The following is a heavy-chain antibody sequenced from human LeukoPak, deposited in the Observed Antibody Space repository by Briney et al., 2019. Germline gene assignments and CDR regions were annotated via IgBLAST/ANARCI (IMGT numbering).Heavy chain of an antibody. CDR1: GYTFTGYD. CDR3: ARGPTRYYDFWSGPHRWFDP. Sequence: GASVKVSCTASGYTFTGYDINWVRQATGQGLEWMGWMNPNSGNTGYAQKFQGRVTMTRNTSISTAYMELSSLRSEDTAVYYCARGPTRYYDFWSGPHRWFDPWGQGTLVTVSS. D-gene: IGHD3-3*01. CDR2: MNPNSGNT. J-gene: IGHJ5*02. V-gene: IGHV1-8*01.